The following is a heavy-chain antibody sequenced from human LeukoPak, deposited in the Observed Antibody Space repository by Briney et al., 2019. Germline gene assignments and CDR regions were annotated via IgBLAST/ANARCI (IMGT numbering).Heavy chain of an antibody. J-gene: IGHJ4*02. V-gene: IGHV3-23*01. CDR1: GFTFSNYG. CDR3: AKDTRIAVSGTSMGYFDS. Sequence: GGSLRLSCAASGFTFSNYGMCWVRQAPGKGLEWVSGIGGIGSGTYYAESVKGRFTISRDNSKKTLYLQMNSLTADDTALYYCAKDTRIAVSGTSMGYFDSWGEGTLVTDSS. D-gene: IGHD6-19*01. CDR2: IGGIGSGT.